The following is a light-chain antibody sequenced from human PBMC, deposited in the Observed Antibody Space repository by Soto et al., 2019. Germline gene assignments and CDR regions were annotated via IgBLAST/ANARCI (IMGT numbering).Light chain of an antibody. J-gene: IGLJ1*01. Sequence: QSVLTQPASVSGSPGQSITISCTGTSGDIGSYNRVSWYQQHPGKAPKLIIYEVTDRPSGVSNRFSGSKSGNTASLTISGLQAEYEAEYYCSSYTNINTRAGVFGTGTKLTVL. CDR3: SSYTNINTRAGV. CDR2: EVT. CDR1: SGDIGSYNR. V-gene: IGLV2-14*01.